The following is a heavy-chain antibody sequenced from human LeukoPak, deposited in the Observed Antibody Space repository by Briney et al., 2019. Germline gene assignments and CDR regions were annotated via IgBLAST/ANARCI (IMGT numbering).Heavy chain of an antibody. V-gene: IGHV4-61*02. CDR1: GGSISSGSYY. Sequence: NTSETLSLTCTVSGGSISSGSYYWSWIRQLAGKGLEWIGRIYTSGSTNYNPSLKSRVTISVDTSKNQFSLKLSSVTAADTAVYYCARGEGYYYDSSGYYGDAFDIWGQGTMVTVSS. D-gene: IGHD3-22*01. CDR2: IYTSGST. CDR3: ARGEGYYYDSSGYYGDAFDI. J-gene: IGHJ3*02.